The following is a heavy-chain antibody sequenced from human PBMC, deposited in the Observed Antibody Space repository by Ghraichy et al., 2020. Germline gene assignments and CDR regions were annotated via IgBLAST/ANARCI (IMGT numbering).Heavy chain of an antibody. V-gene: IGHV3-33*01. Sequence: GGSLRLSCAASGFTFSSYGMHWVRQAPGKGLEWVAVIWYDGSNKYYADSVKGRFTISRDNSKNTLYLQMNSLRAEDTAVYYCARDGSTGCTNGVCYLYYYYGMDVWGQGTTVTVSS. CDR2: IWYDGSNK. CDR3: ARDGSTGCTNGVCYLYYYYGMDV. J-gene: IGHJ6*02. D-gene: IGHD2-8*01. CDR1: GFTFSSYG.